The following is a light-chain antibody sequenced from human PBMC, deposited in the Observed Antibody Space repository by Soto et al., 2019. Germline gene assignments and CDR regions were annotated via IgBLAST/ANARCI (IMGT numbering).Light chain of an antibody. CDR2: GAS. J-gene: IGKJ3*01. CDR3: QQSYNSPVT. V-gene: IGKV1-39*01. Sequence: DIQMTQSPSSLSASVGDRVTITCRASQSISNYLNWYQQKPGKAPKLLIYGASSLHSGVPSRFSGSGSGTDFTLTISSLQPEDFATYYCQQSYNSPVTFGPGTKVDIK. CDR1: QSISNY.